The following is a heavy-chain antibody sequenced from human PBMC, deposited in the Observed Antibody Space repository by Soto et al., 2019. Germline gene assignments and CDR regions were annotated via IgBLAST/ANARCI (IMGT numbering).Heavy chain of an antibody. CDR2: IYYSGST. CDR3: AREEVGTFDY. V-gene: IGHV4-59*01. D-gene: IGHD1-1*01. Sequence: SETLSLTCTVSGGSISSNYWSWIRQPPGKGLEWIGYIYYSGSTNYNPSLKSRVTISVDTSKNQFSLKVSSVTAADTAVYYCAREEVGTFDYWGQGTLGTVSS. J-gene: IGHJ4*02. CDR1: GGSISSNY.